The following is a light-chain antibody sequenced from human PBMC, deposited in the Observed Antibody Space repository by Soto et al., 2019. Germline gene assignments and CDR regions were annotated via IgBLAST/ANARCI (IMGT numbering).Light chain of an antibody. CDR1: QSISIT. V-gene: IGKV3-15*01. Sequence: EIVMTQSPATLSVSPGERATLSCRASQSISITLAWYQQKPGQAPRRLIYGASTRATDIPARFSGSGSGTEFALTIGGLQSEDFAVYYCQQYNNWPRTFGGGTKVEI. CDR3: QQYNNWPRT. J-gene: IGKJ4*01. CDR2: GAS.